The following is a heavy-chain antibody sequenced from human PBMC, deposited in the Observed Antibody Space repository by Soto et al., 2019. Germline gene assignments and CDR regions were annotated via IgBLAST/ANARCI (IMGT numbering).Heavy chain of an antibody. CDR2: ISHDGNNK. CDR1: GFTFNRHP. J-gene: IGHJ4*02. CDR3: ARASGHIYATLHGPFDH. V-gene: IGHV3-30-3*01. D-gene: IGHD2-8*01. Sequence: QVQLVESGGGVVQPGRSLRLSCAASGFTFNRHPLHWVRQAPGKGLEWVAVISHDGNNKYYADSVKGRFTISRDNSMNMLSLPMHGLRTEDTAIFYCARASGHIYATLHGPFDHWGQGALVTVSS.